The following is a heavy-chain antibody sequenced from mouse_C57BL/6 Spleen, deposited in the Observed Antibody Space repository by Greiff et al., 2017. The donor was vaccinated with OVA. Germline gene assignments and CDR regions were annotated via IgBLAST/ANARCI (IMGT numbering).Heavy chain of an antibody. D-gene: IGHD3-2*02. CDR1: GYAFSSSW. CDR2: IYPGDGDT. Sequence: QVQLQQSGPELVKPGASVKISCKASGYAFSSSWMNWVKQRPGKGLEWIGRIYPGDGDTNYNGKFKGKATLTADKSSSTAYMQLSSLTSEDSAVYFCARAGSSSFDYRGQGTTLTVYS. J-gene: IGHJ2*01. CDR3: ARAGSSSFDY. V-gene: IGHV1-82*01.